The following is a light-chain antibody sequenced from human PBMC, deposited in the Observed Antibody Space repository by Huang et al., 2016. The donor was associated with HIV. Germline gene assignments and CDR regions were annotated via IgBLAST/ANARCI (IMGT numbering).Light chain of an antibody. Sequence: DIVLTQSPGSLAVSLGERATINCKSSQSLLDSSDNKNCLAWFRQKPGQPPKLLFYWASTRESGVPDRFSGSGSGTDFTLTISSLQAEDVAVYYCQQYYDTPLTFGGGTKVEI. CDR1: QSLLDSSDNKNC. V-gene: IGKV4-1*01. CDR2: WAS. J-gene: IGKJ4*01. CDR3: QQYYDTPLT.